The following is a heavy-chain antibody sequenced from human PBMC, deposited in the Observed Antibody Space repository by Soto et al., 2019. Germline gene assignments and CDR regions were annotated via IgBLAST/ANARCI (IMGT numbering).Heavy chain of an antibody. CDR1: GFTFSHYA. D-gene: IGHD1-26*01. CDR3: AKDGSHNFDY. CDR2: MSYDGSNE. V-gene: IGHV3-30*18. J-gene: IGHJ4*02. Sequence: QVQLVESGGGVVQPGRSLRLSCAASGFTFSHYAMHWVRQAPGKGLEWVALMSYDGSNEYYADSVKGRFTISRDNSKNTLYLQMNSLRAEDTAVYYCAKDGSHNFDYWGPGTLVNVSS.